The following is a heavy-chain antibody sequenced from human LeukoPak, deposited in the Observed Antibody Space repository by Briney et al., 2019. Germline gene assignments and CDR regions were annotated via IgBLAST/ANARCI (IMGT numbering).Heavy chain of an antibody. CDR2: IYYSGST. D-gene: IGHD6-6*01. V-gene: IGHV4-59*01. CDR1: GGSISGYY. Sequence: ASETLSLTCTVSGGSISGYYWSWIRQPPGKGLEWIGYIYYSGSTSYNPSLKSRVTISVDTSKNQFSLKLRFVTAADTAVYYCAKAAGEYGDFDYWGQGTLVTVSS. CDR3: AKAAGEYGDFDY. J-gene: IGHJ4*02.